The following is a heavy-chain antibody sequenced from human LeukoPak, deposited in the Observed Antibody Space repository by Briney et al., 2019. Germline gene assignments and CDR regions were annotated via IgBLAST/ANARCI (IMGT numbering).Heavy chain of an antibody. D-gene: IGHD1-26*01. J-gene: IGHJ4*02. CDR1: GDTVSNKNAA. CDR2: TYYRSKWYN. V-gene: IGHV6-1*01. Sequence: SQTLSLTCAISGDTVSNKNAAWNWITQSPSRGLEWLGRTYYRSKWYNDYAVSMKGRIDINPDPSKNQFSLRLNPVTPEDTAVYFCAREGVGATMANWGQGTLVTVSS. CDR3: AREGVGATMAN.